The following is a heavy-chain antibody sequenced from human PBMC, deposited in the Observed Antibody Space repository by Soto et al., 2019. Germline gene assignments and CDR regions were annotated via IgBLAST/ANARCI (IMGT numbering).Heavy chain of an antibody. D-gene: IGHD6-13*01. J-gene: IGHJ4*02. CDR2: IIPIFGTA. V-gene: IGHV1-69*13. CDR3: AREDRRSSSWFDY. Sequence: GASVKVSCKASGGTFSSYAISWVRQAPGQGLEWMGGIIPIFGTANYAQKFQGRVTITADESTSTAYMELSSLRSEDTAVYYCAREDRRSSSWFDYWGQGTLVTVSS. CDR1: GGTFSSYA.